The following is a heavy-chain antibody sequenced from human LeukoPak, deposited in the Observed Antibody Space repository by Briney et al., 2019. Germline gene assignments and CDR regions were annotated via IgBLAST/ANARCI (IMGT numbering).Heavy chain of an antibody. D-gene: IGHD3-10*01. Sequence: SGGSLRLSCAASGFTFSSYAMHWVRQAPGKGLEWVAVISKDGNDKHHADSVKGRFTISRDNARNSLYLQMNSLRDEDTAVYFCARANSLMVRGVISYFDSWGQGTLVTVSS. J-gene: IGHJ4*02. V-gene: IGHV3-30*03. CDR2: ISKDGNDK. CDR1: GFTFSSYA. CDR3: ARANSLMVRGVISYFDS.